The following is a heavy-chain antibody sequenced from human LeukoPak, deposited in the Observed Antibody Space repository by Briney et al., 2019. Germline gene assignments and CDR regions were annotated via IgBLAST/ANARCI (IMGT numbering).Heavy chain of an antibody. Sequence: PGGSLRLSCGASGFTFSSYWMHWVRQAPGKGLVWVSRINNDGSSTSYADSVQGRFTISRDNAKNTLYLQMNSLRAEDTAVYYCARMGVYSGWYSYYYYYYMDVWGKGTTVTVSS. J-gene: IGHJ6*03. CDR2: INNDGSST. CDR3: ARMGVYSGWYSYYYYYYMDV. D-gene: IGHD6-19*01. CDR1: GFTFSSYW. V-gene: IGHV3-74*01.